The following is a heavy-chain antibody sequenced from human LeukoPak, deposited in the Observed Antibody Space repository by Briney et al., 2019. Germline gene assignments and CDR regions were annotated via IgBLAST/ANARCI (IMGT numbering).Heavy chain of an antibody. CDR2: IYHSGTT. D-gene: IGHD3-10*01. V-gene: IGHV4-4*02. CDR1: GDSITSHNW. J-gene: IGHJ4*02. CDR3: ASCLFDYYYFDQ. Sequence: PSETLSPTCAVSGDSITSHNWWSWVRQSPGKGLEWIGEIYHSGTTNYSPSLKSRVTISVDKSKNQLSLRLTSVTAADTAVYFCASCLFDYYYFDQWGQGTLVTVSS.